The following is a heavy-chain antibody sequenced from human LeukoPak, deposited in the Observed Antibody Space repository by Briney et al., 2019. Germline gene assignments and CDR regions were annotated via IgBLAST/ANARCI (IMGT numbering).Heavy chain of an antibody. J-gene: IGHJ4*02. CDR2: IIPIFGTA. CDR3: ARSSSSSWEPESAAPNFDY. Sequence: ASVKVSCKASGGTFSSYAISWVRQAPGQGLEWMGGIIPIFGTANYAQKFQGRVTITTDESTSTAYMELSSLRSEDTAVYYCARSSSSSWEPESAAPNFDYWGQGTLVTVSS. V-gene: IGHV1-69*05. D-gene: IGHD6-6*01. CDR1: GGTFSSYA.